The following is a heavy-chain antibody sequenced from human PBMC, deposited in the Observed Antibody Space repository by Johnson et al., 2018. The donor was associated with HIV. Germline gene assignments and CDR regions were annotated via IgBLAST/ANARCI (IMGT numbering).Heavy chain of an antibody. CDR1: GFTFNNSA. CDR2: LRYDGSYK. J-gene: IGHJ3*02. D-gene: IGHD1-20*01. CDR3: ARDLLYNWERRTDAFDI. V-gene: IGHV3-30*02. Sequence: QVQLVESGGGLVQPAGSLRLSCAASGFTFNNSAMHWVLQAPGKGLERVAFLRYDGSYKYYEDSVKGRFTIPRDNSKNTLYVQMNSLRGDDTAVYYCARDLLYNWERRTDAFDIWGQGTMVTVSS.